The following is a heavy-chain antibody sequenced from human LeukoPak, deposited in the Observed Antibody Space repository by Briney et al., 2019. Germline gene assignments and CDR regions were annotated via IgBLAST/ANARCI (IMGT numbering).Heavy chain of an antibody. Sequence: GGSLRLSCAASGFTFSNYWMHWVRQAPGKGLVWVSRINSDGSSTRYADSAKGRFTISRDNAKNTLYLQMNSLRAEDTAVYYCTRELDWLPTLDYWGQGTLVTVSS. D-gene: IGHD3-9*01. CDR3: TRELDWLPTLDY. J-gene: IGHJ4*02. CDR2: INSDGSST. V-gene: IGHV3-74*01. CDR1: GFTFSNYW.